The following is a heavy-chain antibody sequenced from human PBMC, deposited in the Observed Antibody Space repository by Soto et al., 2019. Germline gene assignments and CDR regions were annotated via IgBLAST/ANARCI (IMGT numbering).Heavy chain of an antibody. Sequence: ASVKGSCKASGYSFTPYSIRWGRQAPGQGREWMGWISAYNGNTKNAQKLQGRLTMTTDTSTSTAYMELRSLRSDDTAVYYCARDHHSGYFDYRGQGTLVTVSS. CDR3: ARDHHSGYFDY. D-gene: IGHD6-25*01. CDR1: GYSFTPYS. CDR2: ISAYNGNT. J-gene: IGHJ4*02. V-gene: IGHV1-18*01.